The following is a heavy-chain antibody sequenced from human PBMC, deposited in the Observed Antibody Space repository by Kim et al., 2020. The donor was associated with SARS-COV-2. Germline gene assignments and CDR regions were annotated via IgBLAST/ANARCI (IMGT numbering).Heavy chain of an antibody. J-gene: IGHJ3*02. V-gene: IGHV4-59*01. D-gene: IGHD3-22*01. CDR2: IYYSGST. Sequence: SETLSLTCTVSGGSISSYYWSWIRQPPGKGLEWIGYIYYSGSTNYNPSLKSRVTISVDTSKNQFSLKLSSVTAADTAVYYCARSGDYYDSSGYSPVAFDIWGQGTMVTVSS. CDR3: ARSGDYYDSSGYSPVAFDI. CDR1: GGSISSYY.